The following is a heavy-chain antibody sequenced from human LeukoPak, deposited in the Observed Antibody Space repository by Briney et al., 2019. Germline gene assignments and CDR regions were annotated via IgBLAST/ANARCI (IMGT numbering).Heavy chain of an antibody. D-gene: IGHD5-12*01. Sequence: SETLSLTCTVSGGSISSYYWSWIRQPLGKGLEWIGYIYYSGSTNYNPSLKSRVTISVDTSKNQFSLKLSSVTAADTAVYYCARVIDGYSGYGPPLFDYWGQGTLVTVSS. CDR2: IYYSGST. CDR3: ARVIDGYSGYGPPLFDY. J-gene: IGHJ4*02. V-gene: IGHV4-59*01. CDR1: GGSISSYY.